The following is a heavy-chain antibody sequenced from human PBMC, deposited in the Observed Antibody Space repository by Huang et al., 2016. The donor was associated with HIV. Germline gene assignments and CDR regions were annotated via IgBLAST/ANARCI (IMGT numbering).Heavy chain of an antibody. CDR2: INHSEST. Sequence: QVQLQQWGAGLLRPSETLSLTCAVYGGSFSGYYGTWIRQPPEKGLVWIGEINHSESTTYNPSLKSRVTISVDTSRNQFSLTLTSVTAADTAVYYCARGQGGYYYYYMDVWGKGTTVTVSS. J-gene: IGHJ6*03. V-gene: IGHV4-34*01. CDR1: GGSFSGYY. CDR3: ARGQGGYYYYYMDV.